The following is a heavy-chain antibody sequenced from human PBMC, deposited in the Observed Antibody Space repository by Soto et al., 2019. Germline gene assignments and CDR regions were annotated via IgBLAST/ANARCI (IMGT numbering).Heavy chain of an antibody. V-gene: IGHV1-69*06. CDR2: IIPSFGTA. CDR3: ARVAELERHFDY. D-gene: IGHD1-1*01. J-gene: IGHJ4*02. Sequence: QVQLVQSGAEVKKPGSSVKVSCKASGGTFSSYAISWVRQATGQGLEWMGGIIPSFGTANYAQKFQGRVTNTAKKSTSTDYMELSSLRSEDTAVYYCARVAELERHFDYWGQGTLVTVS. CDR1: GGTFSSYA.